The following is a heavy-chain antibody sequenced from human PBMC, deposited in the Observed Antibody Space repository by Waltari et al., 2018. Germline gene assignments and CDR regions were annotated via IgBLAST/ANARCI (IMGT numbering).Heavy chain of an antibody. Sequence: QVQLQESGPGLVKPSETLSLTCTVSGGSISSYYWSWIRQPPGKGLEWIGYIYYSGSTNYNPSLKSRVTISVDTSKNQFSLKLSSVTAADTAVYYCAKDGSSGFSHDAFDIWGQGTMVTVSS. V-gene: IGHV4-59*01. J-gene: IGHJ3*02. CDR3: AKDGSSGFSHDAFDI. D-gene: IGHD6-19*01. CDR2: IYYSGST. CDR1: GGSISSYY.